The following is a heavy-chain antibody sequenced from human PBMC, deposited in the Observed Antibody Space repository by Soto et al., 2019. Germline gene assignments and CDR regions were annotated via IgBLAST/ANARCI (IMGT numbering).Heavy chain of an antibody. CDR1: GGTFSSYA. J-gene: IGHJ6*02. Sequence: GASVKVSCKASGGTFSSYAISWVRQAPGQGLEWMGGIIPIFGTANYAQKFQGRVTITADESTSTAYMELSSLRSEDTAVYYCAGDEYCGGDCFYGMDVWGQGTTVTVSS. CDR2: IIPIFGTA. D-gene: IGHD2-21*01. V-gene: IGHV1-69*13. CDR3: AGDEYCGGDCFYGMDV.